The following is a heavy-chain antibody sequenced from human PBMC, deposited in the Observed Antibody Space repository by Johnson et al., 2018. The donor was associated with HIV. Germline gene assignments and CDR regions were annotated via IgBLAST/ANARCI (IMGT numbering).Heavy chain of an antibody. CDR2: ITYDGTNK. V-gene: IGHV3-30*03. CDR1: GFTFSNYA. Sequence: QVQLVESGGGVVQPGRSLRLSCTASGFTFSNYAIHWVRQAPGKGLEWVAGITYDGTNKYYADSVKGRFTLSRDNSKNTLDLQMNILTIEDTAVYYCAREGVWVKAFDIWGQGTMVTVSS. J-gene: IGHJ3*02. D-gene: IGHD1-26*01. CDR3: AREGVWVKAFDI.